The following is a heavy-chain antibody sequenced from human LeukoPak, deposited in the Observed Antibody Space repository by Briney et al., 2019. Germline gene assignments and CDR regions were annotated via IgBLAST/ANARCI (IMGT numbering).Heavy chain of an antibody. V-gene: IGHV4-61*01. D-gene: IGHD4-17*01. CDR3: ARGISDYGDYVWSYYYYMDV. CDR1: GGSISSGRYY. J-gene: IGHJ6*03. Sequence: SETLSLTCTVSGGSISSGRYYWSWIRQPPGKGLEWIGYIYYSGSTNYNPSLKSRVTISVDTSKNQFSLKLSSVTAADTAVYYCARGISDYGDYVWSYYYYMDVWGKGTTVTISS. CDR2: IYYSGST.